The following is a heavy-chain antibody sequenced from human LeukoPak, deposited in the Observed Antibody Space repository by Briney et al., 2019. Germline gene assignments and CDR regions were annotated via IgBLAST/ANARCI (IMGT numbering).Heavy chain of an antibody. CDR1: GGSFSGYY. CDR3: ARSIAAAGKRGYYYYYGMDV. D-gene: IGHD6-13*01. CDR2: INRSGST. V-gene: IGHV4-34*01. J-gene: IGHJ6*02. Sequence: SETLPLTCAVYGGSFSGYYWSWIRQPPGKGLEWIGEINRSGSTNYNPSLKSRVTISVDTSKNQFSLKLSSVTAADTAVYYCARSIAAAGKRGYYYYYGMDVWGQGTTVTVSS.